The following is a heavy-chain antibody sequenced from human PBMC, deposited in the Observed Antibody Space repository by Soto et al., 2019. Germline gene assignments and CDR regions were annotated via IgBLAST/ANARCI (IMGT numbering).Heavy chain of an antibody. CDR3: ANELF. V-gene: IGHV3-9*01. CDR1: GFIFDDYA. J-gene: IGHJ4*02. Sequence: EVQLVESGGGSEQPGRSLRLSCVASGFIFDDYAMHWVRQVPGKGLEWVSGISWNCGRIDYADSVKGRFTISRDDAKNSVYLQMNSLRVEDTALYYCANELFWGQGTLVTVSS. CDR2: ISWNCGRI.